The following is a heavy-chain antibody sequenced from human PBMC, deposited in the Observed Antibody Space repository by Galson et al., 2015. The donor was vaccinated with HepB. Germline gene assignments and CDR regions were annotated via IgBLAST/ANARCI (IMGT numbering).Heavy chain of an antibody. V-gene: IGHV3-30*04. CDR3: ASHIY. CDR1: GFTFSGYA. Sequence: LRLSCAASGFTFSGYAMHWVRQAPGKGLEWVAIISNDGSNRYYADSVKGRFTISRDNSKNTLYMQMNSLRAEDTAVYYCASHIYWGQGTLVTVSS. J-gene: IGHJ4*02. CDR2: ISNDGSNR.